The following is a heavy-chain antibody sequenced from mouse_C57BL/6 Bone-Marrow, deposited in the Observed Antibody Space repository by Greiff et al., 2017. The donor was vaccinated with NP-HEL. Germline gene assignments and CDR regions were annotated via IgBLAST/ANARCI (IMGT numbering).Heavy chain of an antibody. V-gene: IGHV14-2*01. CDR2: IDPEDGET. J-gene: IGHJ1*03. CDR3: ARAGYFDV. Sequence: EVQRVESGAELVKPGASVKLSCTASGFNIKDYYMHWVKQRTEQGLEWIGRIDPEDGETKYAPKFQGKATLTADTSSNTAYLQLSSLTSEDTGVNYCARAGYFDVWGTGTTVTVSA. CDR1: GFNIKDYY.